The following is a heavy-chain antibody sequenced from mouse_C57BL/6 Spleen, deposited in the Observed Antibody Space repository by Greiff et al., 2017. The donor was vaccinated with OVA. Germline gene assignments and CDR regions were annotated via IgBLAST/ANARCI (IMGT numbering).Heavy chain of an antibody. J-gene: IGHJ1*03. CDR3: AREITTVVARYFDV. V-gene: IGHV1-26*01. CDR2: INPNNGGT. Sequence: EVQLQQSGPELVKPGASVKISCKASGYTFTDYYMNWVKQSHGKSLEWIGDINPNNGGTSYNQKFKGKATLTVDTSSSTAYMELRSLTSEDSAVYDCAREITTVVARYFDVWGTGTTVTVSS. CDR1: GYTFTDYY. D-gene: IGHD1-1*01.